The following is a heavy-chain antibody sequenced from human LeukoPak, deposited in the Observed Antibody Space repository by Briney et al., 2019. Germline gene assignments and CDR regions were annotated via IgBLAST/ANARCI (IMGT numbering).Heavy chain of an antibody. CDR1: GGSISSGDYY. J-gene: IGHJ4*02. CDR2: IYYSGST. CDR3: ARGVRYYGSGSYYFDY. V-gene: IGHV4-30-4*01. Sequence: PSETLSLTCTVSGGSISSGDYYWSWIRQPPGKGLEWIGYIYYSGSTYYNPSLKSRVTISVDTSKNQFSLKLSSVTAADTAVYYCARGVRYYGSGSYYFDYWGQGTLVTVSS. D-gene: IGHD3-10*01.